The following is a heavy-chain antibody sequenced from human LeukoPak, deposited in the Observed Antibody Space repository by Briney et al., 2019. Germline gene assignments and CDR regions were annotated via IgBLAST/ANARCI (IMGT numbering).Heavy chain of an antibody. Sequence: ASVRVSCKASGYTVTGCYMHWVRQAPGQGLEWMGWINPTSGGTNYAQKFQGRVTMTRDTSISTAYMELSRLRSDDTAVYYCARDRVNIVVVPAAMAYYYYYMDVWGKGNTVTVSS. D-gene: IGHD2-2*01. J-gene: IGHJ6*03. V-gene: IGHV1-2*02. CDR3: ARDRVNIVVVPAAMAYYYYYMDV. CDR1: GYTVTGCY. CDR2: INPTSGGT.